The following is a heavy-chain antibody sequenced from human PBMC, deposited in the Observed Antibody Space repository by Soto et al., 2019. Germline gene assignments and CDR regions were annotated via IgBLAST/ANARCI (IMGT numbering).Heavy chain of an antibody. J-gene: IGHJ6*03. CDR1: GFTFSNAW. Sequence: GGSLRLSCAASGFTFSNAWMSWVRQAPGKGLEWVGRIKSKTDGGTTDYAAPVQGRFTISRDDSKNTLYLQMNSLKTEDTAVYYCTTGTGIDYYYYSMDVWGKGTTVTVSS. D-gene: IGHD1-1*01. CDR2: IKSKTDGGTT. V-gene: IGHV3-15*01. CDR3: TTGTGIDYYYYSMDV.